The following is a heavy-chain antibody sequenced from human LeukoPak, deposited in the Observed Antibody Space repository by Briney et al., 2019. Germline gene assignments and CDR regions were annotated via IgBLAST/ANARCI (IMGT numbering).Heavy chain of an antibody. D-gene: IGHD3-22*01. Sequence: SSETLSLTCTVSGGPISSYYGLGPRHPPGRARVGFGNIYYRGSTNYNPSLKSRVTISVDTSKNQFSLKLSSVTAADTAVYYCARDRGHYDSSGYFFDYWGQGTLVTVSS. V-gene: IGHV4-59*13. J-gene: IGHJ4*02. CDR1: GGPISSYY. CDR2: IYYRGST. CDR3: ARDRGHYDSSGYFFDY.